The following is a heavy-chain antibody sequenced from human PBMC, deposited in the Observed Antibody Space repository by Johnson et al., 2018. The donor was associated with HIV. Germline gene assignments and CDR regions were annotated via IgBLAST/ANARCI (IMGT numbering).Heavy chain of an antibody. D-gene: IGHD3-10*01. J-gene: IGHJ3*01. V-gene: IGHV3-30*04. CDR2: ISYDGSNK. Sequence: QVQLVESGGGVVQPGRSLRLSCAASGFTFSSYAMHWVRQAPGKGLEWVAVISYDGSNKYYADSVKGRFTISRDNSKNTLYLQMNSLRPEDSAVYYCATLWFGEVSVYEAFDVWGQGTMVTVSS. CDR1: GFTFSSYA. CDR3: ATLWFGEVSVYEAFDV.